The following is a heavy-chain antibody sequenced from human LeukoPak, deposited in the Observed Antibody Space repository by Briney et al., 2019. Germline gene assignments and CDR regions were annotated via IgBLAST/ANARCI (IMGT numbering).Heavy chain of an antibody. Sequence: GGSLRLSCAASGFTFSGSSMHWVRQASGKGLEWVGRIRSKANNYATAYAASVKGRFTISRDDSKNTVYLQMNSLKTEDTAIYYCTPWQSDAFDFWGQGTMVTVSS. CDR2: IRSKANNYAT. CDR3: TPWQSDAFDF. D-gene: IGHD5-24*01. J-gene: IGHJ3*01. V-gene: IGHV3-73*01. CDR1: GFTFSGSS.